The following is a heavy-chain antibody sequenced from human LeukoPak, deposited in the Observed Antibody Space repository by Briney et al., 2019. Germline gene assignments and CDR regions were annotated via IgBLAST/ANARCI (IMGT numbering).Heavy chain of an antibody. CDR3: ARNGAAGTPNRFFNWFDP. CDR2: IYPGNSDT. Sequence: GESLKISCKGSGYSFTTYWIAWVRPMPGKGLEWMGLIYPGNSDTRYSPSFQGQVTFSADKSIDTAYLQWNSLQASDTAIYYCARNGAAGTPNRFFNWFDPWGQGTLVTVSS. V-gene: IGHV5-51*01. D-gene: IGHD6-13*01. J-gene: IGHJ5*02. CDR1: GYSFTTYW.